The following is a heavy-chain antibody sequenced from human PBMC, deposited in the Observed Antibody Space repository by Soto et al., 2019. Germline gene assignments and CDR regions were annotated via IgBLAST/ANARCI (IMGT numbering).Heavy chain of an antibody. CDR1: GGSFSGYY. CDR3: ARGVTVYYASSGYYYYFDY. Sequence: PSETLSLTCAVYGGSFSGYYWSWIRQPPGKGLEWIGEINHSGSTNYNPSLKSRVTISVDTSKNQFSLKLSSVTAADTAVYYCARGVTVYYASSGYYYYFDYWGQGTLVTVSS. J-gene: IGHJ4*02. CDR2: INHSGST. D-gene: IGHD3-22*01. V-gene: IGHV4-34*01.